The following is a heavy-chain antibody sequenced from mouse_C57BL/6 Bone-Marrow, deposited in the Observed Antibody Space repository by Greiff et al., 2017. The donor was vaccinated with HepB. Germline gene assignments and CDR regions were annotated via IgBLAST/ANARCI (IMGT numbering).Heavy chain of an antibody. V-gene: IGHV1-81*01. CDR3: ARSEQPVDRDY. Sequence: QVQLQQSGAELARPGASVKLSCQASGYTFTSYGMSWVKQRTGQGLEWSGENYPRSGNTYYNEKFKGKATLTADKSSSTAYMELRSLTSEDSAVYFCARSEQPVDRDYWGQGTTLTVSS. J-gene: IGHJ2*01. CDR2: NYPRSGNT. CDR1: GYTFTSYG. D-gene: IGHD6-2*01.